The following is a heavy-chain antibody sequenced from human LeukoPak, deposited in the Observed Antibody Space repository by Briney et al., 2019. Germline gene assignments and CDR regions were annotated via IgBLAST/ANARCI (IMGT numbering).Heavy chain of an antibody. CDR3: ARDIVPAAAQMNDAFDI. Sequence: PGGSLRLSCAASGFTFSSYSMNWVRQAPGKGLEWVSYISSSSSTIYYADSVKGRFTISRDNAKNSLYLQMNSLRAEDTAVYYCARDIVPAAAQMNDAFDIWGQGTMVTVSS. J-gene: IGHJ3*02. CDR2: ISSSSSTI. V-gene: IGHV3-48*01. D-gene: IGHD6-13*01. CDR1: GFTFSSYS.